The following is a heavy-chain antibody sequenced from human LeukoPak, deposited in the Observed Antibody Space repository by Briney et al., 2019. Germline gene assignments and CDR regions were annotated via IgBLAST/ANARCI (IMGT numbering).Heavy chain of an antibody. CDR2: IRSKAYGGTT. D-gene: IGHD5-12*01. V-gene: IGHV3-49*04. CDR3: TRVGYDAWGDY. CDR1: GFTLGDYA. J-gene: IGHJ4*02. Sequence: PGGSLRLSCTASGFTLGDYAMSWVRQVPGKGLGWVGFIRSKAYGGTTEYAASVKGRFNISRDDSKSIAYLQMNSLKSEDTAVYYCTRVGYDAWGDYWGQGTLVTVSS.